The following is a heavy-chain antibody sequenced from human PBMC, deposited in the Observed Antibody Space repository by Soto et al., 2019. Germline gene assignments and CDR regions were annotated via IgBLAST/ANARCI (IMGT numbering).Heavy chain of an antibody. D-gene: IGHD4-4*01. CDR1: KGAMNGDSDY. CDR2: IYYSGST. Sequence: LTYTVPKGAMNGDSDYLGGIRNTPGKGLEWIGYIYYSGSTYYNPSLKSRVTISVDTSKNQFSLKLSSVTAADTAVYYCARASYSNYEEVSDYWGQGTLVTVSS. CDR3: ARASYSNYEEVSDY. V-gene: IGHV4-30-4*01. J-gene: IGHJ4*02.